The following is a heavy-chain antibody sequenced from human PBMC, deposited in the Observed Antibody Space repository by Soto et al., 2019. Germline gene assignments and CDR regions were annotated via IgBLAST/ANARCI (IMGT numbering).Heavy chain of an antibody. CDR2: IYYSGST. D-gene: IGHD5-18*01. CDR3: ASVDTAMGNFDY. CDR1: GGSISSSSYY. V-gene: IGHV4-39*01. Sequence: QLQLQESGPGLVKPSETLSLTCTVSGGSISSSSYYWGWIRQPPGKGLEWIGSIYYSGSTYYNPSLKGRVTISVDTSKNQFSLKLSSVTAADTAVYYCASVDTAMGNFDYWGQGTLVTVSS. J-gene: IGHJ4*02.